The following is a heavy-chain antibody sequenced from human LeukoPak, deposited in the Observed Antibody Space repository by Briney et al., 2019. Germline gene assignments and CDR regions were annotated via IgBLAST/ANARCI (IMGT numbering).Heavy chain of an antibody. Sequence: GGSLRLSCAASGFTFSDYYMTWIRQAPGKGLEWVSYISGGASDIYYADSVKGRFTISRDNAKKSVYLQMNSLRAEDTAVYYCARGGAHGMDVWGLGTTVTVSS. CDR2: ISGGASDI. J-gene: IGHJ6*02. V-gene: IGHV3-11*01. CDR1: GFTFSDYY. D-gene: IGHD1-26*01. CDR3: ARGGAHGMDV.